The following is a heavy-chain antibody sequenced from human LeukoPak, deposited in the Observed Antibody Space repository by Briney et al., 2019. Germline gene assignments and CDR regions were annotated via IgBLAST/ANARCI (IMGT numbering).Heavy chain of an antibody. CDR3: ASARLGTFYFDS. CDR2: IYYSGTT. V-gene: IGHV4-59*08. J-gene: IGHJ4*02. CDR1: GGSISSSH. D-gene: IGHD3-22*01. Sequence: PSETLSLTCTVSGGSISSSHWSWIRQSPGKGLEWIGYIYYSGTTYCNPSLKSRVAVSVDTSKNQFSLKLSSVTAADTAVYFCASARLGTFYFDSWGQGTLVTVSS.